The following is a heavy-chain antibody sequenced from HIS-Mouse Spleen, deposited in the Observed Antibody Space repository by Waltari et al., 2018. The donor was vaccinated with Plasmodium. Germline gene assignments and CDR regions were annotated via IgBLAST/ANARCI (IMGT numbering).Heavy chain of an antibody. D-gene: IGHD2-15*01. J-gene: IGHJ3*02. CDR3: DAFDI. CDR2: ISYDGSNK. Sequence: LRLSCAASGFTFSSYAMHWVRQAPGKGLEWVAVISYDGSNKYYADSVKGRFTISRYNSKNTLYYCARDKRYCSGGSCYHDAFDIWGQGTMVTVSS. V-gene: IGHV3-30*04. CDR1: GFTFSSYA.